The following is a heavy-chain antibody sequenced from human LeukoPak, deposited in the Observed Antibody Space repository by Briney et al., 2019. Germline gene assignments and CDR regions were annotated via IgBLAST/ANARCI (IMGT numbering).Heavy chain of an antibody. CDR3: ARDYYGSGSYLNWFDP. J-gene: IGHJ5*02. Sequence: SETLSLTCAVSGGSISSGNWWSWVRQPPGKGLEWIGEIYHSGSTNYNPSLKSRVTMSVDTSKNQFSLKLSSVTAADTAVYYCARDYYGSGSYLNWFDPWGQGTLVTVSS. V-gene: IGHV4-4*02. CDR1: GGSISSGNW. D-gene: IGHD3-10*01. CDR2: IYHSGST.